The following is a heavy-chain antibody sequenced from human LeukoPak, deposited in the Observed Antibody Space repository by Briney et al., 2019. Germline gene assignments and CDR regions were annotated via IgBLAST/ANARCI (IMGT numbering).Heavy chain of an antibody. D-gene: IGHD3-16*01. CDR2: TSAYNGNT. V-gene: IGHV1-18*04. Sequence: ASVEVSCKASGYTFTGYYIHWVRQAPGQGLEWMGWTSAYNGNTNYAQKLQGRVTMTTDTSTSTAYMELRSLRSDDTAVYYCARVVGGAYYYYYMDVWGKGTTVTVSS. CDR3: ARVVGGAYYYYYMDV. CDR1: GYTFTGYY. J-gene: IGHJ6*03.